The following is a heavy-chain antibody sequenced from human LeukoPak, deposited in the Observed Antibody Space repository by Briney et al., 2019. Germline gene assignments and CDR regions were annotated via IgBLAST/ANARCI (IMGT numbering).Heavy chain of an antibody. V-gene: IGHV1-69*06. CDR1: RGTFSSYA. D-gene: IGHD2-15*01. CDR2: IISIFGTA. J-gene: IGHJ4*02. Sequence: AVKVSCKDSRGTFSSYAISSVRQTPGQGLECMGGIISIFGTANYAQKFQGRVTTTADKSTSTAYMELSSLRSEDTAVYYCARDPEIYCSGGSCIDYWGQGTLVTVSS. CDR3: ARDPEIYCSGGSCIDY.